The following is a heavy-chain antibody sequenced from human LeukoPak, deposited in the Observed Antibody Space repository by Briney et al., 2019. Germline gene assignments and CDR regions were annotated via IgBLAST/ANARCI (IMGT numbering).Heavy chain of an antibody. J-gene: IGHJ4*02. V-gene: IGHV3-7*03. CDR2: IKQDGSEI. Sequence: GGSLRLSCAASGFTFSNYVMNWVRQAPGKGLEWVANIKQDGSEIYYVDSVKGRFTISRDNAKNSLYLQMNSLRAEDTAVYYCAGLVGRYSSGLYYYYFDYWGQGTLVTVSS. D-gene: IGHD3-22*01. CDR3: AGLVGRYSSGLYYYYFDY. CDR1: GFTFSNYV.